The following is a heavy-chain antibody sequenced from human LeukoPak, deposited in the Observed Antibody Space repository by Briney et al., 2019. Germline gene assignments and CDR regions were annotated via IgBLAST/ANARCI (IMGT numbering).Heavy chain of an antibody. CDR1: GLRFRSYA. CDR3: AKDPSEGALDY. D-gene: IGHD1-26*01. J-gene: IGHJ4*02. CDR2: ISDDSSFT. V-gene: IGHV3-23*01. Sequence: GGSLRLSCAASGLRFRSYAMNWVRQAPGKGLECISTISDDSSFTYYADSVKGRFTISRDNSKNTLYLQMNSLRAEDTAVYYCAKDPSEGALDYWGQGTLVTVSS.